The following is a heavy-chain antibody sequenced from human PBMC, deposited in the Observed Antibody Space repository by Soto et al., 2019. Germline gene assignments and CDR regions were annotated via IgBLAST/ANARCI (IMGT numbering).Heavy chain of an antibody. Sequence: GGSLRLSCAASGFAFSRYWMHWVRQAPGEGLEWVSAISGSGGSTYYVDSVKGRFTISRDNSKNTLYLQMNSLRAEDTVVYYCARDYLVVPHRVIDYWGQGTLVTVSS. CDR1: GFAFSRYW. CDR3: ARDYLVVPHRVIDY. J-gene: IGHJ4*02. CDR2: ISGSGGST. D-gene: IGHD2-2*01. V-gene: IGHV3-23*01.